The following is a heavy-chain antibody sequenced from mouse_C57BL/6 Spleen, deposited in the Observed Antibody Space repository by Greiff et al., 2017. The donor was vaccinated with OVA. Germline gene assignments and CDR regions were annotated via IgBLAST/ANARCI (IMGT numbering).Heavy chain of an antibody. CDR2: ISYDGSN. J-gene: IGHJ1*03. CDR1: GYSITSGYY. Sequence: ESGPGLVKPSQSLSLTCSVTGYSITSGYYWNWIRQFPGNKLEWMGYISYDGSNNYNPSLKNRISITRDTSKNQFFLKLNSVTTEDTATYCCARDRYYGSSYDWYFDVWGTGTTVTVSS. CDR3: ARDRYYGSSYDWYFDV. V-gene: IGHV3-6*01. D-gene: IGHD1-1*01.